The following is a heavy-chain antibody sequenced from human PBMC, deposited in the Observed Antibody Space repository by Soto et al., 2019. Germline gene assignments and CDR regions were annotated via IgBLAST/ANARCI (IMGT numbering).Heavy chain of an antibody. J-gene: IGHJ6*02. CDR1: GGTFSSYA. CDR3: ARDCSGGSCYSDYYYGMDV. CDR2: IIPIFGTA. Sequence: QVQLVQSGAEVKKPGSSVKVSCKASGGTFSSYAISWVRQAPGQGLEWMGGIIPIFGTANYAQKFQGRVTITADKSTSAAYMELSRLRSEDTAVYYCARDCSGGSCYSDYYYGMDVWGQGTTVTVSS. V-gene: IGHV1-69*06. D-gene: IGHD2-15*01.